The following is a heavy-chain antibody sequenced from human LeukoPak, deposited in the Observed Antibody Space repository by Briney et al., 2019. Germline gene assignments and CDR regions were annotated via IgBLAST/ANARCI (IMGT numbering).Heavy chain of an antibody. D-gene: IGHD6-19*01. Sequence: GGSLRLSCAASGFTVSSNYMSWVRQAPGKGLEWVSVIYSGGSTYYADSVKGRFTVSRDNSKNTLYLQMNSLRAEDTAVYYFARVGSGLDLSYWGQGTLVTVSS. J-gene: IGHJ4*02. CDR2: IYSGGST. V-gene: IGHV3-53*01. CDR3: ARVGSGLDLSY. CDR1: GFTVSSNY.